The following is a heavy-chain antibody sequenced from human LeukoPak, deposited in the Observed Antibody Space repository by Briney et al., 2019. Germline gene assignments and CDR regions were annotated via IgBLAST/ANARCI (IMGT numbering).Heavy chain of an antibody. V-gene: IGHV4-59*12. Sequence: SETLSLTCTVSGGSISSYYWSWIRQPPGKGLEWIGYIYYSGSTNYNPSLKSRVTISVDTSKNQFSLKLSSVTAADTAVYYCAREEFSNNWYPFYFDYWGLGTLVTVSS. CDR2: IYYSGST. CDR3: AREEFSNNWYPFYFDY. CDR1: GGSISSYY. D-gene: IGHD6-13*01. J-gene: IGHJ4*02.